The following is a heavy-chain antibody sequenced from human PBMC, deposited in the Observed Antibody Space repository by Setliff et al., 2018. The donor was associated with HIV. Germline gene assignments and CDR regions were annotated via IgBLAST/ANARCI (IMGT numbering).Heavy chain of an antibody. J-gene: IGHJ5*02. CDR1: GFTFSSYG. D-gene: IGHD6-19*01. V-gene: IGHV3-30*02. Sequence: QPGGSLRLSCAASGFTFSSYGMHWVRQAPGKGLEWVAFIRYDGSNKYYADSVKGRFTISRDNSKNTLYLQMNSLRAEDTAVYYCAREGQEEWLAPSMYNWFDPWGQGTLVTVSS. CDR3: AREGQEEWLAPSMYNWFDP. CDR2: IRYDGSNK.